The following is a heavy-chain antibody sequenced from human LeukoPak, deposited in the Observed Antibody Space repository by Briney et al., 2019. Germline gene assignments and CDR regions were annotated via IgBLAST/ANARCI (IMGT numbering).Heavy chain of an antibody. V-gene: IGHV3-72*01. CDR3: ARYGPSNYGYYFDY. CDR2: TRNKANSYTT. Sequence: GGSLRLSCAASGFTFSDHYMDWVRQAPGKGLEWVGRTRNKANSYTTEYAASVKGRFTISRDDSKNSLYLQMNSLKTEDTAVYYCARYGPSNYGYYFDYWGQGTLVTVSS. CDR1: GFTFSDHY. J-gene: IGHJ4*02. D-gene: IGHD4-11*01.